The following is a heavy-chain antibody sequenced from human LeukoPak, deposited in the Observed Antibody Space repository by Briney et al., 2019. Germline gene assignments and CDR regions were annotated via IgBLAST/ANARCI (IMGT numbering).Heavy chain of an antibody. CDR1: GFTCSSYA. D-gene: IGHD3-22*01. V-gene: IGHV3-23*01. CDR3: AKEHYYDSSGYFDY. Sequence: GGSLTLSCAASGFTCSSYAMSWVREAPGKGLELGSAISGSGGSTYYADSENGRFTISRDNSKNTLYLQVNSLRAEATALSYCAKEHYYDSSGYFDYRGQRPLVTVSS. CDR2: ISGSGGST. J-gene: IGHJ4*02.